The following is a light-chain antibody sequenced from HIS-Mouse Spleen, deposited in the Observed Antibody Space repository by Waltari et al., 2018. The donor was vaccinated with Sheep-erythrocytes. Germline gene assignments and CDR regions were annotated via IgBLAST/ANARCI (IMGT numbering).Light chain of an antibody. J-gene: IGLJ3*02. CDR2: DVS. CDR1: SRDVGGYHY. Sequence: QSALTQPRPVSGSPGQSVTISCTGTSRDVGGYHYVSWYQHHPGKAPKLMIYDVSKRPSGVPDRFSGSKSGNTASLTISGLQAEDEADYYCCSYAGSYTFWVFGGGTRLTVL. V-gene: IGLV2-11*01. CDR3: CSYAGSYTFWV.